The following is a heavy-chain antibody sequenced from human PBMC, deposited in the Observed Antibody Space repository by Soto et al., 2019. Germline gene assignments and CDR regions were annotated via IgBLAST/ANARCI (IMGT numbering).Heavy chain of an antibody. D-gene: IGHD2-2*02. CDR1: GFTFHDYA. CDR3: AKDVCSGRTTSRYRRLDS. Sequence: PGGSLRLSCAASGFTFHDYALHWVRQAPGKGLEWVSLISWDGKRSYYADSVKGRFIISRDNSKKSLSLFMNSLRTEDTALYYCAKDVCSGRTTSRYRRLDSWGQGTEGTVS. V-gene: IGHV3-43D*04. CDR2: ISWDGKRS. J-gene: IGHJ4*02.